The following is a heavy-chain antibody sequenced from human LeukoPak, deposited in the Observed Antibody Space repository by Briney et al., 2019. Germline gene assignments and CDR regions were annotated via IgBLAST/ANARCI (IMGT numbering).Heavy chain of an antibody. Sequence: GGSLRLSCAASGFTFSSYWMSWVRQAPGKGLEWVANIKQDGSEKYYVDSVKGRFTISRDNAKNSLYLQMNSLRAEDTALYYCAKDHRYSNREGYFDYWGQGTLVTVSS. CDR1: GFTFSSYW. D-gene: IGHD6-13*01. V-gene: IGHV3-7*03. J-gene: IGHJ4*02. CDR2: IKQDGSEK. CDR3: AKDHRYSNREGYFDY.